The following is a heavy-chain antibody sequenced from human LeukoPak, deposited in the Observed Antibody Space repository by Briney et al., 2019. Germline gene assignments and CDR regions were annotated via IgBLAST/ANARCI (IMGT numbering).Heavy chain of an antibody. CDR3: ARNLDSGNEIDY. V-gene: IGHV1-2*02. D-gene: IGHD3-10*01. Sequence: GASVKVSCKGSGYTFTGYYMHWVRQAPGQGLEWMGWINPNSGGTNYAQKFQGRVTMTRDTSISTAYMELSRLRSDDTAVYYCARNLDSGNEIDYWGQGTLVTVSS. J-gene: IGHJ4*02. CDR2: INPNSGGT. CDR1: GYTFTGYY.